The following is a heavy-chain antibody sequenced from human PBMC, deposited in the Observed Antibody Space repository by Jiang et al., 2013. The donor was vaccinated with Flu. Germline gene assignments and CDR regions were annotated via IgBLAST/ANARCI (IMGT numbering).Heavy chain of an antibody. D-gene: IGHD4-17*01. Sequence: KPTQTLTLTCTFSGFSLSTSGVGVGWIRQPPGKALEWLALIYWDDDKRYSPSLKSRLTLTKDTSKNQVVHLTMTNVDPVDTATYYCARYDYGHYYFDYWGQGTLVTVSS. CDR1: GFSLSTSGVG. V-gene: IGHV2-5*02. CDR3: ARYDYGHYYFDY. CDR2: IYWDDDK. J-gene: IGHJ4*02.